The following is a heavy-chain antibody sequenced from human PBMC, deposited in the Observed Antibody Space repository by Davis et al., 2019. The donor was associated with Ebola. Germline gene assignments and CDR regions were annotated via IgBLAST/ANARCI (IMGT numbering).Heavy chain of an antibody. CDR1: GGSISKYY. CDR3: ARVRYYPFYYGMDV. D-gene: IGHD3-16*02. CDR2: IYYSGST. V-gene: IGHV4-59*01. Sequence: MPSETLSFTCIVSGGSISKYYWSWIRQPQGKGLEWIGYIYYSGSTNYNPSLKSRVTISVDTSKNQFSLRLSSVTAADTAVYYCARVRYYPFYYGMDVWGKGTTVTVSS. J-gene: IGHJ6*04.